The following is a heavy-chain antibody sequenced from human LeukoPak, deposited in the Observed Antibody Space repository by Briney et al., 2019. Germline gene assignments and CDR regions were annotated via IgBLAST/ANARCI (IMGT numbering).Heavy chain of an antibody. CDR2: ISSSSSYI. CDR3: ARAVYCGGDCYFPLDI. D-gene: IGHD2-21*02. CDR1: GFTFSSYS. J-gene: IGHJ3*02. Sequence: GGSLRLSCAASGFTFSSYSMNWVRQAPGKGLEWVSSISSSSSYIYYADSVKGRFTISRDNAKNSLYLQMNSLRAEDTAVYYCARAVYCGGDCYFPLDIWGQGTMVIVSS. V-gene: IGHV3-21*01.